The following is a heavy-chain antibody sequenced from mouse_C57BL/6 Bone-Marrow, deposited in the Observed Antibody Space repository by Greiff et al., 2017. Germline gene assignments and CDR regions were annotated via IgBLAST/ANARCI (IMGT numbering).Heavy chain of an antibody. D-gene: IGHD1-3*01. Sequence: EVQLQESGGDLVKPGGSLKLSCAASGFTFSSYGMSWVRQTPDKRLEWVATISSGGSYTYYPDSVKGRFTISRDNAKNTLYLQMSSLKSEDTAMYYCARQSSGGFAYWGQGTLVTVSA. J-gene: IGHJ3*01. CDR2: ISSGGSYT. CDR1: GFTFSSYG. CDR3: ARQSSGGFAY. V-gene: IGHV5-6*01.